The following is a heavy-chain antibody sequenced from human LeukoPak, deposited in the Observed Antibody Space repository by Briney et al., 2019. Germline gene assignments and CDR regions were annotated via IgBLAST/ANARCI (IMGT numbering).Heavy chain of an antibody. V-gene: IGHV1-8*01. CDR1: GYTFTSYD. D-gene: IGHD6-19*01. J-gene: IGHJ3*01. Sequence: ASVKVSCKASGYTFTSYDINWVRQATGQGLEWMGWMNPNSGNTGYAQKFQGRVTMTRNTSISTAYMELSSLRSEGTAVYYCARGPSNMSGWYFAFDVWGQGTMVTVSS. CDR3: ARGPSNMSGWYFAFDV. CDR2: MNPNSGNT.